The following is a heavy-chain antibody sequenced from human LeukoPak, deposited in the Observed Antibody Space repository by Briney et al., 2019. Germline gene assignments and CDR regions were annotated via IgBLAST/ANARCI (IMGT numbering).Heavy chain of an antibody. D-gene: IGHD2-15*01. Sequence: RPGGSLRLSCAASGFTFSSYWMHWVRQGPGKGLVWVSRANGDGSDTSYADSVKGRFTISRDNAENTLYLQMNSLRAEDTAVYYCSRSATGGFFDSWGQGTLVTVSS. CDR1: GFTFSSYW. CDR2: ANGDGSDT. CDR3: SRSATGGFFDS. V-gene: IGHV3-74*01. J-gene: IGHJ4*02.